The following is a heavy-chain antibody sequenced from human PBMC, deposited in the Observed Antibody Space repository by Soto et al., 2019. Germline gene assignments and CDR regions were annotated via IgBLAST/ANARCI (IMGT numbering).Heavy chain of an antibody. D-gene: IGHD3-3*01. J-gene: IGHJ6*02. Sequence: GGSLRLSCAASGFTFSSYAMAWVRQAPGKGLEWVAVISYDGSNKYYADSVKGRFTISRDNSKNTLYLQMNSLRAEDTAVYYCAREYVLRFLEWLYAGMDVWGQGT. CDR1: GFTFSSYA. CDR3: AREYVLRFLEWLYAGMDV. V-gene: IGHV3-30-3*01. CDR2: ISYDGSNK.